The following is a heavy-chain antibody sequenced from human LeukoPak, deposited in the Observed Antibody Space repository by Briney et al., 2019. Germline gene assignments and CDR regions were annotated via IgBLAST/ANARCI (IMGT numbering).Heavy chain of an antibody. D-gene: IGHD3-22*01. CDR2: ISSSSSYI. V-gene: IGHV3-21*01. CDR3: ARDEYYYDSSGYLTTAGFDY. CDR1: GFTFSSYS. Sequence: GXSLRLSCAASGFTFSSYSMNWVRQAPGKGLEWVSSISSSSSYIYYADSVKGRFTISRDNAKNSLYVQMNSLRAEDTAVYYCARDEYYYDSSGYLTTAGFDYWGQGTLVTVSS. J-gene: IGHJ4*02.